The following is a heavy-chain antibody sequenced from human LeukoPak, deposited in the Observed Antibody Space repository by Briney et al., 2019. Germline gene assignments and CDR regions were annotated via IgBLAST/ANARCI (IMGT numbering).Heavy chain of an antibody. V-gene: IGHV4-4*07. D-gene: IGHD4-17*01. CDR2: IYTSGST. Sequence: PSETLSLTCTVSGGSISSYYWSWIRQPAGKGLEWIGRIYTSGSTNYNPSLKSRVTMSVDTSKNQFSLKLSSVTAADTAVYYCARAFFPKDYGDFRYFDYWGQGTLVTVSS. CDR1: GGSISSYY. CDR3: ARAFFPKDYGDFRYFDY. J-gene: IGHJ4*02.